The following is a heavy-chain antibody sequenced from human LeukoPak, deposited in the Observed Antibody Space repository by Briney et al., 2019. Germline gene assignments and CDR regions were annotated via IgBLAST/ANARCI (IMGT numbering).Heavy chain of an antibody. V-gene: IGHV6-1*01. CDR1: GDSVSSNDAA. CDR3: ARENTMVRGVINPLDY. D-gene: IGHD3-10*01. CDR2: TYYRSKWSY. J-gene: IGHJ4*02. Sequence: SQTHSLTCAISGDSVSSNDAAWNWIRQSPSRGLEWLGRTYYRSKWSYDYAVSMKSRITINPDTSKNQFSLQLNSVTPEDTAVYYCARENTMVRGVINPLDYWGQGTLVTVSS.